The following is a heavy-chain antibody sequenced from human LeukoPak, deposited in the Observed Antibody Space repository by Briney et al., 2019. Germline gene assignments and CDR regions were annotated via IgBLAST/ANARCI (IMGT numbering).Heavy chain of an antibody. J-gene: IGHJ6*02. CDR2: ISAYNGNT. V-gene: IGHV1-18*01. Sequence: GAPVKVSCKASGYTCTSYGISWVRQAPGQGLEWMGWISAYNGNTNYAQKLQGRVTMTTDTSTSTAYMELRSLRSDDTAVYYCARYDRNPPILRFLEWSPGGYGMDVWGQGTTVTVSS. D-gene: IGHD3-3*01. CDR1: GYTCTSYG. CDR3: ARYDRNPPILRFLEWSPGGYGMDV.